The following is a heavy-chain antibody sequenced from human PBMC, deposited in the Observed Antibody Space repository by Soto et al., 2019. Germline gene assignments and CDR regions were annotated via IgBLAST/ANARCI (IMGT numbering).Heavy chain of an antibody. V-gene: IGHV4-59*01. CDR3: ARDGYDGSGSPYPAF. CDR2: IYYLGST. Sequence: SETLSLTCTVSGASMSEYFWRWIRQSPGKGLEWIGYIYYLGSTDYNPSLKSRVTISVDTSKRQFPLRLTAVTAADTAVYYCARDGYDGSGSPYPAFWGPGTQVTVS. CDR1: GASMSEYF. J-gene: IGHJ4*02. D-gene: IGHD3-10*01.